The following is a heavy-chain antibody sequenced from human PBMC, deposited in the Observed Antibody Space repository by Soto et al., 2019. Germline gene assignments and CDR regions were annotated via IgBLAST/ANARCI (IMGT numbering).Heavy chain of an antibody. CDR2: IYYSGST. CDR3: ARGPPLGY. CDR1: GGSISSYY. V-gene: IGHV4-59*12. J-gene: IGHJ4*02. Sequence: LTCTVSGGSISSYYWSWIRQPPGKGLEWIGYIYYSGSTNYNPSLKSRVTISVDTSKNQFSLKLSSVTAADTAVYYCARGPPLGYWGQGTLVTVSS.